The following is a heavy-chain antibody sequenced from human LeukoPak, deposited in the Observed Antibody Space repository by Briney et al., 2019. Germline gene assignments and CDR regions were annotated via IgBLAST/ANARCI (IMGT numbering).Heavy chain of an antibody. CDR3: ARQYYCDSSGPPDY. D-gene: IGHD3-22*01. CDR2: INPNSGGT. Sequence: ASVTASCKASGYTFTGYYMHWVRQAPGQGLEWMGWINPNSGGTNYAQKFQGRVTMTRDTSISTAYMELSRLRSDDTAVYYCARQYYCDSSGPPDYWGQGTLVTVSS. V-gene: IGHV1-2*02. J-gene: IGHJ4*02. CDR1: GYTFTGYY.